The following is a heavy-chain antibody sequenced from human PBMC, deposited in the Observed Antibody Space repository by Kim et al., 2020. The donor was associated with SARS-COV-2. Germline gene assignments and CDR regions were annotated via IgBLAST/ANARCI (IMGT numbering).Heavy chain of an antibody. CDR1: GGSISSSSDY. CDR2: MSYSGST. V-gene: IGHV4-39*01. CDR3: VRYSSSSGGFDP. J-gene: IGHJ5*02. D-gene: IGHD6-6*01. Sequence: SETLSLTCTVSGGSISSSSDYWGWIRQPPGSGLEWIESMSYSGSTYYNPSLKSRVTISVDTSKTQFSMKLSSVIAADTAVYYCVRYSSSSGGFDPWGQGTLVTVSS.